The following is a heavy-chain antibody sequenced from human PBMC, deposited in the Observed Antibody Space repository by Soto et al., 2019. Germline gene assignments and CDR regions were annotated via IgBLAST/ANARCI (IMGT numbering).Heavy chain of an antibody. Sequence: VGSLRLSCAASGFTFSSYAMSWVRQAPGKGLEWVSGIDGSGRNTYYADSVKGRFTISRDNSKNTLSVQMNGLRVEDTALYYCAKDGGSVCSGGTCYFQAPDYWGQGTLVTVSS. CDR1: GFTFSSYA. D-gene: IGHD2-15*01. CDR2: IDGSGRNT. J-gene: IGHJ4*02. V-gene: IGHV3-23*01. CDR3: AKDGGSVCSGGTCYFQAPDY.